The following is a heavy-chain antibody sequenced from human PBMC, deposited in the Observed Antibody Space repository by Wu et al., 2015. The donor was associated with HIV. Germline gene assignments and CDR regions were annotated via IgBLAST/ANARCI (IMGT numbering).Heavy chain of an antibody. V-gene: IGHV1-2*02. CDR2: FNPNTGGA. CDR3: AREGHCPTTSCHFDF. CDR1: GYTFTGYY. J-gene: IGHJ4*02. Sequence: QVQLVQSGAEVKKPGASVKVSCKTSGYTFTGYYIHWVRQAPGQGLEWMGWFNPNTGGAHSGLDFQDRVTMTGDTSISTAYMELPRLASDDTAIYYCAREGHCPTTSCHFDFWGQGALVTVSS. D-gene: IGHD2-2*01.